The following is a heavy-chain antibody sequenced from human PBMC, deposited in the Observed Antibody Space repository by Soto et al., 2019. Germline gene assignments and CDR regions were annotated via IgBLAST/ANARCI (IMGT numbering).Heavy chain of an antibody. J-gene: IGHJ4*02. V-gene: IGHV3-30*18. D-gene: IGHD1-26*01. CDR3: ANEGFRVGATGCFDY. CDR1: GFTFSSYG. CDR2: ISYDGSNK. Sequence: QVQLVESGGGVVQPGRSLRLSCAASGFTFSSYGMHWVRQAPGKGLEWVAVISYDGSNKYYADSVKGRFTISRDNSKNTLYLQMNSLRAEDTAVYYCANEGFRVGATGCFDYWGQGTLVTVSS.